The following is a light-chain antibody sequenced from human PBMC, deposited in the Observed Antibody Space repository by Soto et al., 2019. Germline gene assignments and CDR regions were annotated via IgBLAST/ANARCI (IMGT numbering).Light chain of an antibody. CDR1: SSTIGAGYD. CDR3: QSYDSSLSGYV. CDR2: DDN. Sequence: QSVLTQPPSVSGAPGQRATIPGTGGSSTIGAGYDLHWYRQLPGTAPKLLIYDDNNRPSGVPDRFSGSKSGTSASLAISGLQAEDEADYYCQSYDSSLSGYVFGTGTKVTVL. J-gene: IGLJ1*01. V-gene: IGLV1-40*01.